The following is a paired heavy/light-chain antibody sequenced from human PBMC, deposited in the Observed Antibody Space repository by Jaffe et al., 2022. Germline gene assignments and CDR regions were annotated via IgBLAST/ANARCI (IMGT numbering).Light chain of an antibody. J-gene: IGKJ1*01. CDR2: GAS. CDR1: QSVSNN. V-gene: IGKV3-15*01. CDR3: HQYNNWPPRWT. Sequence: ETVMTQSPATLSVSPGERATLSCRASQSVSNNLAWYQQKPGQAPRLLIYGASTRATGIPARFSGSGSGTEFTLTISSLQSEDFSVYYCHQYNNWPPRWTFGQGTKVEIK.
Heavy chain of an antibody. CDR1: GFTFSGYG. Sequence: QVQLVESGGGVVQPGGSLRLSCAASGFTFSGYGMHWVRQAPGKGLEWVAFIKYDGSSKYYADSVKGRFTISRDNSKNTLYLQMDSLRAEDTAVFYCARDINNGDPNWGQGTLVTVSS. J-gene: IGHJ4*02. D-gene: IGHD2-8*01. CDR3: ARDINNGDPN. V-gene: IGHV3-30*02. CDR2: IKYDGSSK.